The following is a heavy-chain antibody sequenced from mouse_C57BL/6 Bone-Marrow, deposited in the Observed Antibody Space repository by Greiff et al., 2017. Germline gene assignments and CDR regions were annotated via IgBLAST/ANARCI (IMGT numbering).Heavy chain of an antibody. J-gene: IGHJ4*01. CDR3: AVYDDYYAMDD. D-gene: IGHD2-14*01. CDR1: GYTFTSYW. Sequence: VQLQQPGAELVKPGASVKLSCKASGYTFTSYWMHWVKQRPGQGLEWIGMIHPNSGSTNYNEKFKSKATLTVDKSSSTAYMQLSSLTSEDSAVYYCAVYDDYYAMDDWGQGTSVTVSS. V-gene: IGHV1-64*01. CDR2: IHPNSGST.